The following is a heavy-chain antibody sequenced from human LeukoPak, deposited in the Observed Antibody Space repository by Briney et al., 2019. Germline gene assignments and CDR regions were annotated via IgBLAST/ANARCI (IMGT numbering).Heavy chain of an antibody. J-gene: IGHJ5*02. V-gene: IGHV3-11*01. D-gene: IGHD3-3*01. CDR3: GRDAYPPGNFWSGSPPPGWFDP. Sequence: GGSLRLSCAASGFTFSDYYMSWIRQAPGKGLEWVSYISSSGSTIYYADSVKGRFTISRDNAKNSLYLQMNSLRAEDTAVYYFGRDAYPPGNFWSGSPPPGWFDPWGQGTLVTVSS. CDR1: GFTFSDYY. CDR2: ISSSGSTI.